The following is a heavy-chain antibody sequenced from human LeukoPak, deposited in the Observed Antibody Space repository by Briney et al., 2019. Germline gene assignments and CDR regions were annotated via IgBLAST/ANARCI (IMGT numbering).Heavy chain of an antibody. D-gene: IGHD1-1*01. V-gene: IGHV3-30-3*01. CDR3: ARTEREPHYFDY. Sequence: GRSLRLSCAASGFTFSSYAVHWVRQAPGKGPDWMAVISYDGDNKYYADSVKGRFTISRDNSKNTLYLQMNSLRAEDTAVYYCARTEREPHYFDYWGQGTLVTVSS. CDR1: GFTFSSYA. J-gene: IGHJ4*02. CDR2: ISYDGDNK.